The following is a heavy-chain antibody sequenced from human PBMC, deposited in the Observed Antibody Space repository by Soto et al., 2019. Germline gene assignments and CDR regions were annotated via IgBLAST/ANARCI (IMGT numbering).Heavy chain of an antibody. CDR3: ARHSSKVYYYYYYMDV. J-gene: IGHJ6*03. CDR2: IYYSGST. CDR1: GGSISSYY. Sequence: QVQLQESGPGLVKPSETLSLTCTVSGGSISSYYWSWIRQPPGKGLEWIGYIYYSGSTNYNPSLKSRVTISVDTSKNQCSLKLSSVTAADTAVYYCARHSSKVYYYYYYMDVWGKGTTVTVSS. D-gene: IGHD6-13*01. V-gene: IGHV4-59*08.